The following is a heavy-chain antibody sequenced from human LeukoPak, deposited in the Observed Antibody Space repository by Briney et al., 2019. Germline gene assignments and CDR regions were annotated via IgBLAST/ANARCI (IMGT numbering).Heavy chain of an antibody. CDR1: GFTFSSSG. Sequence: GTSLRLSCAASGFTFSSSGMHWVRQAPGKGLEWVALISYDGSNKYFPDSVKGRFTISRDNSKNTLYLQMNSLRIEDTAVYYCAKEAPHSFDYWGQGTQVTVSS. D-gene: IGHD2-21*01. CDR3: AKEAPHSFDY. J-gene: IGHJ4*02. V-gene: IGHV3-30*18. CDR2: ISYDGSNK.